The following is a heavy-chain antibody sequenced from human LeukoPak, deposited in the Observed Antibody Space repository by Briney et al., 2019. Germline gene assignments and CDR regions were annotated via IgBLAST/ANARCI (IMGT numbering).Heavy chain of an antibody. Sequence: GGSLRLSCAASGFTFSSYSMNWVRQAAGKGLEWVSSISSSSSYIYYADSVKGRFTISRDNAKNSLYLQINSLSAEDTAVYYCASTAELLGGFDYWGQGTLVTVSS. D-gene: IGHD1-26*01. J-gene: IGHJ4*02. CDR2: ISSSSSYI. V-gene: IGHV3-21*01. CDR1: GFTFSSYS. CDR3: ASTAELLGGFDY.